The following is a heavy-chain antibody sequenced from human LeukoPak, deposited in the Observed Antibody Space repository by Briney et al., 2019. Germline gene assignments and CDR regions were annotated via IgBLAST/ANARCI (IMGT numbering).Heavy chain of an antibody. Sequence: SETLSLTCAVYGGSFSGYYWSWIRQPPGKGLEWIGEINHSGSTNYNPSLKSRVTISVDTSKNQFSLKLSSVTAADTAVYYCARSWGYDSSGYPYFDYWGQGTLVTVSS. CDR2: INHSGST. V-gene: IGHV4-34*01. J-gene: IGHJ4*02. CDR1: GGSFSGYY. D-gene: IGHD3-22*01. CDR3: ARSWGYDSSGYPYFDY.